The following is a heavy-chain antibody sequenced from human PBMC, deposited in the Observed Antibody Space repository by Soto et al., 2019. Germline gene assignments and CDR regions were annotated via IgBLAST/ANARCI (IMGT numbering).Heavy chain of an antibody. J-gene: IGHJ6*02. CDR2: ISAYNGNT. V-gene: IGHV1-18*01. Sequence: ASVKVSCKASGYTFTSYGISWVRQAPGQGLEWMGWISAYNGNTNYAQKLQGRVTMTTDTSTSTAYMELSSLRSEDTAVYYCARRRGFPYYYGMDVWGQGTTVTVSS. D-gene: IGHD5-12*01. CDR3: ARRRGFPYYYGMDV. CDR1: GYTFTSYG.